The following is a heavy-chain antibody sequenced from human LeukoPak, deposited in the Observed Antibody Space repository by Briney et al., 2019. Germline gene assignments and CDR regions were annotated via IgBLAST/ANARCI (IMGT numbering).Heavy chain of an antibody. J-gene: IGHJ4*02. V-gene: IGHV4-39*01. Sequence: SETLSLTCTVSGGSISTSNYYWGWIRQPPGKGLEWIGSIYYSGSTHYNPSLKSRVTISIDTSKNQFSLKLSSVTAADTAVYYCARLPKTYDFWSDYYVYWGQGTLVTVSS. CDR1: GGSISTSNYY. CDR2: IYYSGST. CDR3: ARLPKTYDFWSDYYVY. D-gene: IGHD3-3*01.